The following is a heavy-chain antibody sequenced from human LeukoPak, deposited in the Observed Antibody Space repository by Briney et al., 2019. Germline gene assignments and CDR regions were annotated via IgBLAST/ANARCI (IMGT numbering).Heavy chain of an antibody. CDR3: ILVPPNP. D-gene: IGHD2-2*01. J-gene: IGHJ5*02. CDR1: GFTVSSNY. CDR2: IYSGGNT. V-gene: IGHV3-66*01. Sequence: GGSLRLSCAASGFTVSSNYMSWVRQAPGKGLEWVSVIYSGGNTYYADSVKGRFTISIDNSKNTLYLQMNSLRAEDTAVYYCILVPPNPWGQGTLVTVSS.